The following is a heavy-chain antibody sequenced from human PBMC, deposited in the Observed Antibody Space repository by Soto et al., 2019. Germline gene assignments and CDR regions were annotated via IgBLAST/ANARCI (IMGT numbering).Heavy chain of an antibody. V-gene: IGHV4-30-4*01. Sequence: SETLSLTCTVSGFSIRSGDYYWTWIRQPPGKGLEWIGYIFHSGSTYYNPSLKSRVTISVDTSKNQFSLNLSSVTAADTAVYYCARDQGNTNWYFDLWGRGTLVTVSS. CDR1: GFSIRSGDYY. CDR3: ARDQGNTNWYFDL. D-gene: IGHD2-2*01. J-gene: IGHJ2*01. CDR2: IFHSGST.